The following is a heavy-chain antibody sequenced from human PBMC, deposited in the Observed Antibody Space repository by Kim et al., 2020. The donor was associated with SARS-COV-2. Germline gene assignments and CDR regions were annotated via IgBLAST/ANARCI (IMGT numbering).Heavy chain of an antibody. CDR1: GGSISTYY. V-gene: IGHV4-4*07. CDR3: ARGKGSYYYFMDV. J-gene: IGHJ6*03. CDR2: IYTSGNT. Sequence: SETLSLTCSVSGGSISTYYWSWIRQPAGKGLEWIGRIYTSGNTDYNPSLKSRVTMSVDTSKNQFSLKLSSVTAADTAVYYCARGKGSYYYFMDVWGKGTTVTVSS.